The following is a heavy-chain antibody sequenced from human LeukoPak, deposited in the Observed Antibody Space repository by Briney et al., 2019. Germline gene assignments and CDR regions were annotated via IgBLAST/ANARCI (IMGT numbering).Heavy chain of an antibody. J-gene: IGHJ4*02. V-gene: IGHV3-48*03. D-gene: IGHD5-24*01. CDR3: ARDDPRRLQLFDY. Sequence: PGGSLRLSWAASAXTFSSYEMNWVRQTPGKGLESISYISSSGSTIYYADSVKGRFTISRDNAKNSLYLQMTSLRAEDTAVYYCARDDPRRLQLFDYWGQGTLVTVSS. CDR1: AXTFSSYE. CDR2: ISSSGSTI.